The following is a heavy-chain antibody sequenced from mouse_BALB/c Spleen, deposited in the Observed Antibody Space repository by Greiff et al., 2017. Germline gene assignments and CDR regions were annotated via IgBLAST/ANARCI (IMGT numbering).Heavy chain of an antibody. V-gene: IGHV3-8*02. Sequence: DVKLQESGPSLVKPSQTLSLTCSVTGDSITSGYWNWIRKFPGNKLEYMGYISYSGSTYYNPSLKSRISITRDTSKNQYYLQLNSVTTEDTATYYCARKCYGNYVPFAYWGQGTLVTVSA. D-gene: IGHD2-1*01. CDR1: GDSITSGY. CDR2: ISYSGST. CDR3: ARKCYGNYVPFAY. J-gene: IGHJ3*01.